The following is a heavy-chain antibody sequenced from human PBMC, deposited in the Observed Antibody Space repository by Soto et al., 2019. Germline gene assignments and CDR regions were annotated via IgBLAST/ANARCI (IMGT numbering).Heavy chain of an antibody. J-gene: IGHJ6*02. V-gene: IGHV1-69*04. CDR3: ARDPSTTVTPYAPYYYYGMDV. CDR1: GGTFSSYT. CDR2: IIPILGIA. Sequence: ASVKVSCKASGGTFSSYTISWVRQAPGQGLEWMGRIIPILGIANYAQKFQGRVTITADKSTSTAYMELSSLRSEDTAVYYCARDPSTTVTPYAPYYYYGMDVWGQGTTVTVSS. D-gene: IGHD4-17*01.